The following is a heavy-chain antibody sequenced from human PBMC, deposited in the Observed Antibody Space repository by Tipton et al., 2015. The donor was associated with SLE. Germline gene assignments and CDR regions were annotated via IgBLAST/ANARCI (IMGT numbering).Heavy chain of an antibody. CDR2: ISYGGSNK. V-gene: IGHV3-30*04. J-gene: IGHJ6*03. CDR1: GFTFSSYA. Sequence: LSLTCAASGFTFSSYAMHWVRQAPGKGLEWVAIISYGGSNKYYADSVKGRFTISRDNSKNTLYLQMNSLRAEDTAVYYCARDPGGYDWARYMDVWGKGTTVTVSS. CDR3: ARDPGGYDWARYMDV. D-gene: IGHD5-12*01.